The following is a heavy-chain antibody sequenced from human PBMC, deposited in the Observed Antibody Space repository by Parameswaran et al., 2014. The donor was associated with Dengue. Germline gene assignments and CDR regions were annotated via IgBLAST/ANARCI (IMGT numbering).Heavy chain of an antibody. D-gene: IGHD3-10*01. V-gene: IGHV3-48*01. CDR2: ISISGSTI. CDR3: ARDAEVLLRGNSGVFDY. J-gene: IGHJ4*02. Sequence: KWIRQPPGKGLEWVSYISISGSTINYADSVKGRFTISRDNAKKSLYLQMNSLRAEDAAVYYCARDAEVLLRGNSGVFDYWGQGTLVTVSS.